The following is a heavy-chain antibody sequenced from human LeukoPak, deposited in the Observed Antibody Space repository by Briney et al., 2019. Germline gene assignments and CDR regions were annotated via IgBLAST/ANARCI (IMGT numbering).Heavy chain of an antibody. Sequence: PGGSLRLSCAASGFTFSSHAMSWVRQAPGKGLEWVSAISGSGGSTYYTDSVKGRFTISRDNSKNTLYLQMNSLRAEDTAVYYCAKDSRPGVVVPAAIYYWGQGTLVTVSS. CDR1: GFTFSSHA. V-gene: IGHV3-23*01. J-gene: IGHJ4*02. CDR2: ISGSGGST. D-gene: IGHD2-2*01. CDR3: AKDSRPGVVVPAAIYY.